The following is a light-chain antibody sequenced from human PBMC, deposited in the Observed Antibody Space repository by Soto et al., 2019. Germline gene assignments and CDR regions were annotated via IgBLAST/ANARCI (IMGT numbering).Light chain of an antibody. J-gene: IGLJ1*01. CDR3: SSYTSSSTLGV. CDR1: SSDVGGYNY. CDR2: EVS. V-gene: IGLV2-14*01. Sequence: QSVLTQPASVSGSPGQSITISCTGTSSDVGGYNYVSWYQQHPGKAPKLMIYEVSNRPSGVSNRFSGSKSGNTASLTISGLQAEDEADYYCSSYTSSSTLGVFGNGTTVTVL.